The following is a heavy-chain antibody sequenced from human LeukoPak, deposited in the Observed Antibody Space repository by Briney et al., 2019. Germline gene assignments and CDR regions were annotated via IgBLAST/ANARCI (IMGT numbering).Heavy chain of an antibody. CDR2: IYYSGST. Sequence: SETLSLTCTVSGGSISSYYWSWIRQPPGKGLEWIGYIYYSGSTNYNPSLKSRVTISVDTSKNQFSLKLSSVTAADTAVYYCARDRVWQGSSYYYHYYMDVWGKGTTVTISS. V-gene: IGHV4-59*01. D-gene: IGHD3-10*01. CDR1: GGSISSYY. J-gene: IGHJ6*03. CDR3: ARDRVWQGSSYYYHYYMDV.